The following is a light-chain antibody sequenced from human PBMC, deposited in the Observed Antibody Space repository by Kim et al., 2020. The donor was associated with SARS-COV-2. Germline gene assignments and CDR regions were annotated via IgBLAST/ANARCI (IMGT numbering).Light chain of an antibody. CDR2: DVN. CDR3: SSYTSSSTLVV. Sequence: QSALTQPASVSGSPGQSITISRTGTRSDIGGYNYVSWYQQHPGKAPQLVIYDVNNRPSGVSNRFSGSKSGNTASLTISGLQAEDEADYYCSSYTSSSTLVVFGGGTQLTVL. J-gene: IGLJ2*01. CDR1: RSDIGGYNY. V-gene: IGLV2-14*03.